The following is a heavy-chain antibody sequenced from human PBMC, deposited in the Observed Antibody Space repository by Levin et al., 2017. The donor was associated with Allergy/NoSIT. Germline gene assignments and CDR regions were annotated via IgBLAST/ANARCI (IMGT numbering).Heavy chain of an antibody. V-gene: IGHV6-1*01. CDR2: TYYRSKWYN. Sequence: SQTLSLTCAISGDSVSSNSAAWNWIRQSPSRGLEWLGRTYYRSKWYNDYAVSVKSRITINPDTSKNQFSLQLNSVTPEDTAVYYCARSPTSYREIYGDYGSDNWFDPWGQGTLVTVSS. CDR1: GDSVSSNSAA. D-gene: IGHD4-17*01. CDR3: ARSPTSYREIYGDYGSDNWFDP. J-gene: IGHJ5*02.